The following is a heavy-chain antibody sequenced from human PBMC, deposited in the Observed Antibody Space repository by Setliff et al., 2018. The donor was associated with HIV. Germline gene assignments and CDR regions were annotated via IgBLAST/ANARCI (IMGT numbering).Heavy chain of an antibody. CDR2: IYYTGIP. D-gene: IGHD6-6*01. J-gene: IGHJ4*02. V-gene: IGHV4-59*08. CDR1: GGSISSHY. CDR3: ARHDTEYSSYPIDY. Sequence: SETLSLTCTVSGGSISSHYWSWIRQPPGKGLEWVGLIYYTGIPTYNPSLSSRVTISVDTPKNQFSLKLTSVTAADTAVYYCARHDTEYSSYPIDYWGQGNLVTVSS.